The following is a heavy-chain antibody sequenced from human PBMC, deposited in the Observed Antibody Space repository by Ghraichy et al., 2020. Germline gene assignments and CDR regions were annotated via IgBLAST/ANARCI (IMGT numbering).Heavy chain of an antibody. V-gene: IGHV3-23*01. CDR2: INPSGSTT. J-gene: IGHJ3*02. Sequence: GGSLRLSCGTSGFTFSSYTMTWVRQAPGQGLDWVSDINPSGSTTYYADSVKGRFTVSRDNSKNTLYLQMNSLRAEDTAIYYCAKALAASAFDIWGQGTMVTVSS. CDR1: GFTFSSYT. CDR3: AKALAASAFDI.